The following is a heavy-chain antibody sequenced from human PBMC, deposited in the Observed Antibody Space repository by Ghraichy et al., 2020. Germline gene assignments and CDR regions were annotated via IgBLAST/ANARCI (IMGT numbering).Heavy chain of an antibody. Sequence: ASVKVSCKASGYTFTSYYMHWVRQAPGQGLEWMGIINPSGGSTSYAQKFQGRVTMTRDTSTSTVYMELSSLRSEDTAVYYCASPAEHYYDSSGYRIWGQGTLVTVSS. CDR1: GYTFTSYY. J-gene: IGHJ4*02. D-gene: IGHD3-22*01. CDR2: INPSGGST. V-gene: IGHV1-46*03. CDR3: ASPAEHYYDSSGYRI.